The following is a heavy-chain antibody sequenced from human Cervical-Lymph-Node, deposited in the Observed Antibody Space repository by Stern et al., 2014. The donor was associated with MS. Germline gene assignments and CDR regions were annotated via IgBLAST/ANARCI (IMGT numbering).Heavy chain of an antibody. V-gene: IGHV3-23*04. CDR3: AKDRRGD. Sequence: EVQLVESGGGLVQPGGSLRLSCAASGFTFNNSAMNWVRQAPGQGLEWVSAISPGGTYTYYADSVKGRFTISRDNSTNTVYLQMNSLRAEDSAVYYCAKDRRGDWGQGTLVTVSS. CDR1: GFTFNNSA. D-gene: IGHD3-10*01. J-gene: IGHJ4*02. CDR2: ISPGGTYT.